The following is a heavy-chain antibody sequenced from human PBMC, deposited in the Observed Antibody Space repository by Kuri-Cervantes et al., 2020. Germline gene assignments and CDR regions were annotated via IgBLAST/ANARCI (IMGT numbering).Heavy chain of an antibody. CDR3: AKGPRGHYYMDV. D-gene: IGHD3-10*01. CDR2: ISYDGSNK. J-gene: IGHJ6*03. Sequence: GESLKISCAASGFTFSSYAMHWVRQAPGKGLEWVAVISYDGSNKYYADSVKGRFTISRDNAKNSLYLQMNSLRAEDTALYYCAKGPRGHYYMDVWGKGTTVTVSS. V-gene: IGHV3-30*01. CDR1: GFTFSSYA.